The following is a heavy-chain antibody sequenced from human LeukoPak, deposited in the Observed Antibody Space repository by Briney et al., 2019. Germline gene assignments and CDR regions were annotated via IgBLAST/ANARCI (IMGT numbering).Heavy chain of an antibody. CDR1: GYTFTGYY. Sequence: SVKVSCKASGYTFTGYYMHWVRQAPGQGLEWMGGIIPIFDRPNYAQKFEGRVTITADKSTNTTYMEISSLTSDDTAVYYCARDAQWELRAFDVWGRGTMVIVSS. CDR3: ARDAQWELRAFDV. J-gene: IGHJ3*01. D-gene: IGHD1-26*01. CDR2: IIPIFDRP. V-gene: IGHV1-69*06.